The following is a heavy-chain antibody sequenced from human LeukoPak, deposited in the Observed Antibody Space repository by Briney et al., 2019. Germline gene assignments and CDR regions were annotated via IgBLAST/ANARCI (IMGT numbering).Heavy chain of an antibody. CDR2: ISGSGGST. D-gene: IGHD2-8*02. J-gene: IGHJ5*02. CDR1: GVTFSSYA. CDR3: AKVWWQRGGWFDP. V-gene: IGHV3-23*01. Sequence: PGGTLRLSCAASGVTFSSYAMSWVRQAPGKGLEWVSAISGSGGSTYYADSVKGRFTISRDNSMNTLYLQMNSLRAEDTAVYYCAKVWWQRGGWFDPWGQGTLVTVSS.